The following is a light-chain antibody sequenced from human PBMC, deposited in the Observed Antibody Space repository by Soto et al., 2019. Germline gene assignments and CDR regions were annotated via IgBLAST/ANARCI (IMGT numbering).Light chain of an antibody. CDR1: QSVGTN. Sequence: ETIMTQSPATLSVSPGERATLSCRASQSVGTNLAWYQQKPGQAPRLLLYGVSTRATGIPARFSGSGSGTQFTLAISSLQSEDFAVYYCQQYNNWPPNTFGQGTKLGIK. CDR3: QQYNNWPPNT. J-gene: IGKJ2*01. V-gene: IGKV3-15*01. CDR2: GVS.